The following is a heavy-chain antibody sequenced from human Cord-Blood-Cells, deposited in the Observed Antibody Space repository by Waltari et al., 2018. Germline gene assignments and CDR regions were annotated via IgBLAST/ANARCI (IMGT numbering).Heavy chain of an antibody. D-gene: IGHD4-4*01. V-gene: IGHV1-69*06. CDR3: ARAPTEAYYYYMDV. CDR2: IIPIFGTA. J-gene: IGHJ6*03. Sequence: SWVRQAPGQGLEWMGGIIPIFGTANYAQKFQGRVTITADKSTSTAYMELSSLRSEDTAVYYCARAPTEAYYYYMDVWGKGTTVTVSS.